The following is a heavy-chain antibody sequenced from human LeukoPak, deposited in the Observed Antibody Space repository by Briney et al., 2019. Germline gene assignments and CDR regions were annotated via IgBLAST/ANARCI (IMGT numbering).Heavy chain of an antibody. V-gene: IGHV4-59*01. J-gene: IGHJ4*02. D-gene: IGHD2-21*01. CDR2: IYYSGST. CDR1: GGSISSYY. Sequence: SETLSLTCTVSGGSISSYYWSWIRQPPGKGLEWVGYIYYSGSTNYNPSLKSRVTISVDTSKNQFSLKLSSVTAADTAVYYCARGVVIAPQTFDYWGQGTLVTVSS. CDR3: ARGVVIAPQTFDY.